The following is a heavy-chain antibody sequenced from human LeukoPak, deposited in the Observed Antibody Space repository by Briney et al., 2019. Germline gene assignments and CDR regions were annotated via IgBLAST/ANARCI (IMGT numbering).Heavy chain of an antibody. Sequence: SVKVSCKASGGTFSSYAISWVRQAPGQGLEWMGGIIPIFGKANYAQKFQGRVTITADESTSTAYMELSSLRSEDTAVYYCARDCRVAGTFAFDIWGQGTMVTDSS. CDR2: IIPIFGKA. V-gene: IGHV1-69*13. CDR3: ARDCRVAGTFAFDI. D-gene: IGHD6-19*01. CDR1: GGTFSSYA. J-gene: IGHJ3*02.